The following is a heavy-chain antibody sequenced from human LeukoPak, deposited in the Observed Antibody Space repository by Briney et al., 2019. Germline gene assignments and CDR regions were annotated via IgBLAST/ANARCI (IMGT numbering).Heavy chain of an antibody. D-gene: IGHD3-3*01. V-gene: IGHV1-46*01. CDR1: GYTFTSYY. CDR2: INPSGGST. Sequence: ASVKVSCKASGYTFTSYYMHWVRQAPGQGLEWMGIINPSGGSTSYAQKFQGRVTMTRDTSTSTVYMELSSLRAEDTAVYYCARAIVYYDFWSGPLNFDYWGQGTLVTVSS. CDR3: ARAIVYYDFWSGPLNFDY. J-gene: IGHJ4*02.